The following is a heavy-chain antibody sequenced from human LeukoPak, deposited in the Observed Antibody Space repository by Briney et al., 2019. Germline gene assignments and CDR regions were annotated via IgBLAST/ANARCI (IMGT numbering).Heavy chain of an antibody. CDR2: INPNSGGT. CDR1: GYTFTGYY. D-gene: IGHD6-19*01. CDR3: ARDPEEILNSSGWSKGDY. J-gene: IGHJ4*02. V-gene: IGHV1-2*02. Sequence: GASVKISCKASGYTFTGYYMHWVRQAPGQGLEWMGWINPNSGGTNYAQKFQGRVTMTRDTSISTAYMELSRLRSDDTAVYYCARDPEEILNSSGWSKGDYWGQGTLVTVSS.